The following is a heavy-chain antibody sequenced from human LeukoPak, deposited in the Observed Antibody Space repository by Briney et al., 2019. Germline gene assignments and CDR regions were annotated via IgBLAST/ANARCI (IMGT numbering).Heavy chain of an antibody. J-gene: IGHJ6*02. D-gene: IGHD2-21*02. V-gene: IGHV3-9*01. Sequence: GGSLRLSCAASGFTFDDYAMHWVRQAPGKGLEWVSGISWNSGSIGYADSVKGRFTISRDNAKNSLYLQMNSLRAEDTAVYYCARDLVTATIPDYYYYGMDVWGQGTTVTVSS. CDR1: GFTFDDYA. CDR3: ARDLVTATIPDYYYYGMDV. CDR2: ISWNSGSI.